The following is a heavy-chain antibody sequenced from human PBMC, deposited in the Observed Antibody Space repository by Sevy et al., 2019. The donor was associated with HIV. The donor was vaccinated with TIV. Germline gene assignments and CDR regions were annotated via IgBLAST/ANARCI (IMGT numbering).Heavy chain of an antibody. Sequence: QLGGSLRLSCAASGFTISRYGLHWVRQAPGKGLEWMSGISNDGSKTDYADAVRGRFIISRDNSKNTLHLQMSNLSPEDTAVYHCARCSGYYCFYYGMDVWGQGTTVTVSS. J-gene: IGHJ6*02. CDR2: ISNDGSKT. CDR1: GFTISRYG. CDR3: ARCSGYYCFYYGMDV. V-gene: IGHV3-30*04. D-gene: IGHD3-22*01.